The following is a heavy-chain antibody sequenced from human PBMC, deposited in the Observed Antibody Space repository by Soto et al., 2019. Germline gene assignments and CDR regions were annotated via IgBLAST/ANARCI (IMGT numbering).Heavy chain of an antibody. Sequence: QVQLVESGGGVVQPGRSLRLSCAASGFTFSYYGLNWVRQAPGKELQWVAVISYEGSEKYYADSLRGRFTISRDNSKNALYLQMNRLRAEDSAVYYCAKSYQEVFSRYFGMGVWGQGNTVTVSS. CDR1: GFTFSYYG. D-gene: IGHD5-18*01. J-gene: IGHJ6*01. CDR2: ISYEGSEK. V-gene: IGHV3-30*18. CDR3: AKSYQEVFSRYFGMGV.